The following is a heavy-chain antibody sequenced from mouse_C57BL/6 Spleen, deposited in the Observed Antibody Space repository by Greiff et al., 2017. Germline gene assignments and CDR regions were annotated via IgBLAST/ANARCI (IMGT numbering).Heavy chain of an antibody. CDR2: INPNYGTT. D-gene: IGHD2-4*01. CDR3: ARRYYDYDRYFDV. V-gene: IGHV1-39*01. J-gene: IGHJ1*03. CDR1: GYSFTDYN. Sequence: VQLQQPGPELVKPGASVKISCKASGYSFTDYNMNWVKQSNGKSLEWIGVINPNYGTTSYNQKFKGKATLTVVQSSSTADMQLNSLTSDDSAVYYCARRYYDYDRYFDVWGTGTTVTVSS.